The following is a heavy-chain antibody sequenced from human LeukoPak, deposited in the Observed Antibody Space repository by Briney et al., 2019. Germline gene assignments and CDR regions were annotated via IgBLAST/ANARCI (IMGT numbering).Heavy chain of an antibody. CDR2: IYYGGST. V-gene: IGHV4-31*03. Sequence: SETLSLTCTVSGYSISSGGYYWSWIRQHPGKGLEWIANIYYGGSTYYNPSLESRVTISVDTYTNQLSLKLSSVTAADTAVYFCTRTGGGSCSGGGCYLLYGMDVWAQGQRSPSP. CDR3: TRTGGGSCSGGGCYLLYGMDV. D-gene: IGHD2-15*01. J-gene: IGHJ6*02. CDR1: GYSISSGGYY.